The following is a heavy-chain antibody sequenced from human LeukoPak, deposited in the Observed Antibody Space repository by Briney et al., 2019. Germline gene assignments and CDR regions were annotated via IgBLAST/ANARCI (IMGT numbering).Heavy chain of an antibody. J-gene: IGHJ4*02. CDR2: ISYDGSNK. CDR3: AKNGYSSSWNDY. V-gene: IGHV3-30*04. D-gene: IGHD6-13*01. CDR1: GFTFSSYA. Sequence: GGSLRLSCAASGFTFSSYAMHWVRQAPGKGLEWVAVISYDGSNKYYADSVKGRFTISRDNAKNSVYLQMNSLRAEDTAVYYCAKNGYSSSWNDYWGQGTLVTVSS.